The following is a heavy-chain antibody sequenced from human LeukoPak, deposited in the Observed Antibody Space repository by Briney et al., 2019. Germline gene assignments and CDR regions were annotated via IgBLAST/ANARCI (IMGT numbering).Heavy chain of an antibody. CDR3: AGDHDYGDYVQYYGMDV. J-gene: IGHJ6*04. CDR2: ISAYNGNT. Sequence: ASVKVSCKASGYTFTSYGISWVRQAPGQGLEWMGWISAYNGNTNYAQKLQGRVTMTTDTSTSTAYMELRSLRSDDTAVYYCAGDHDYGDYVQYYGMDVWGKGTTVTVSS. D-gene: IGHD4-17*01. V-gene: IGHV1-18*04. CDR1: GYTFTSYG.